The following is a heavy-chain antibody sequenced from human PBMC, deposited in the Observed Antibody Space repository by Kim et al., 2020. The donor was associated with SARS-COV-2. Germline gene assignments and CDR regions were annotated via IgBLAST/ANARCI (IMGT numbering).Heavy chain of an antibody. CDR2: TT. CDR3: TTSGIASDY. V-gene: IGHV3-15*01. Sequence: TTDYAAPVKGRFTISRDDSNNTLYLQMNSLNTEDTAVYYCTTSGIASDYWGQGTLVTVSS. D-gene: IGHD1-26*01. J-gene: IGHJ4*02.